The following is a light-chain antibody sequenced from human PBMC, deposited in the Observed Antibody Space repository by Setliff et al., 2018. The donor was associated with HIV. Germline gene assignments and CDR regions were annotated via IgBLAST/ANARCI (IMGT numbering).Light chain of an antibody. V-gene: IGKV4-1*01. CDR3: HQYYSSPT. CDR1: QSVLYGPNNKNY. CDR2: SAS. Sequence: DIVMTQSPDSLAVSLGERATINCKSSQSVLYGPNNKNYLAWYQQKPGQSPKLLIYSASSRESGVPDRFSGGGSWTDFTLTISSLQAEDVAVYYCHQYYSSPTFGQGTRLEIK. J-gene: IGKJ5*01.